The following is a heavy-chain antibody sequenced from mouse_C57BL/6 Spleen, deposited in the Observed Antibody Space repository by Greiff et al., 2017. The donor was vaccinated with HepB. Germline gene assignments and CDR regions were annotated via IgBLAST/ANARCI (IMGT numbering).Heavy chain of an antibody. CDR2: ISDGGSYT. CDR1: GFTFSSYA. J-gene: IGHJ2*01. Sequence: EVNLVESGGGLVKPGGSLKLSCAASGFTFSSYAMSWVRQTPEKRLEWVATISDGGSYTYYPDNVKGRFTISRDNAKNNLYLQMSHLKSEDTAMYYCARDPPYYFDYWGQGTTLTVSS. CDR3: ARDPPYYFDY. V-gene: IGHV5-4*01.